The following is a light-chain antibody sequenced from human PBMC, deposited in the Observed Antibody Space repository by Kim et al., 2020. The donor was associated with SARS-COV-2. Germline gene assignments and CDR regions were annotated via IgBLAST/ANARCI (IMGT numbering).Light chain of an antibody. Sequence: AAVGDRVTSTCRASQGIRNYLAWYQQKPGKGPKVLIYAAATLQSGVPSRFSGSGSGTDFTLTISSLQPEDVATYYCQKYNSALWTLGQGTKVDIK. J-gene: IGKJ1*01. V-gene: IGKV1-27*01. CDR2: AAA. CDR3: QKYNSALWT. CDR1: QGIRNY.